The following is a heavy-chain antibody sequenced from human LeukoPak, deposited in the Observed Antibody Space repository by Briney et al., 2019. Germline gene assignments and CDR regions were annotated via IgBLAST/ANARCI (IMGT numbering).Heavy chain of an antibody. J-gene: IGHJ4*02. V-gene: IGHV4-34*01. CDR1: GGSFSGYY. D-gene: IGHD5-18*01. CDR2: INHSGST. Sequence: SETLSLTCAVYGGSFSGYYWSWIRQPPGKGLEWIGEINHSGSTNYNPSLKSRVTISVDTSKNQFSLKLSSVTAADTAVYYCARGSGYSYGYGFVVWGQGTLVTVSS. CDR3: ARGSGYSYGYGFVV.